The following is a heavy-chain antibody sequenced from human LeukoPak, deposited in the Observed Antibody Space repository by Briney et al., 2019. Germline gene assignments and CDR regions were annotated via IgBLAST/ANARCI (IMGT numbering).Heavy chain of an antibody. CDR1: GFTVSSNY. Sequence: GGSLRLSCAASGFTVSSNYMSWVRQAPGKGLEWVSVSYSGGSSYYADSVTGRFTISGDNSKNTLYLQMNSLRAEDTAVYYCARLPELPGFGDYWGPGTLVTVSS. D-gene: IGHD3-10*01. CDR3: ARLPELPGFGDY. V-gene: IGHV3-53*01. CDR2: SYSGGSS. J-gene: IGHJ4*02.